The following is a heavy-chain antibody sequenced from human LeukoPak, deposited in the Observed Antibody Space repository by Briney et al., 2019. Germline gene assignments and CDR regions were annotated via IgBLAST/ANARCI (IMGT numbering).Heavy chain of an antibody. CDR1: GFTFSSYA. J-gene: IGHJ3*02. CDR3: ARGADKDPYYYDSSGYSAFGDAFDI. D-gene: IGHD3-22*01. CDR2: ISGSGGST. V-gene: IGHV3-23*01. Sequence: GGSLRLSCAASGFTFSSYAMSWVRQAPGKGLEWVSAISGSGGSTYYADSVKGRFTISRDNSKNTLYLQMNSLRAEDTAVYYCARGADKDPYYYDSSGYSAFGDAFDIWGQGTMVTVSS.